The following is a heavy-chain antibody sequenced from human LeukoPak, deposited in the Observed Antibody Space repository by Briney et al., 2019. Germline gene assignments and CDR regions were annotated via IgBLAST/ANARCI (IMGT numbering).Heavy chain of an antibody. D-gene: IGHD2-15*01. CDR2: IYCSGST. V-gene: IGHV4-59*01. CDR3: ARDILNCSGGSCYSRLDY. Sequence: SETLSLTCTVSGGSISSYYWSWIRQPPGKGLEWIGYIYCSGSTNYNPSLKSRVTISVDTSKNQFSLKLSSVTAADTAVYYCARDILNCSGGSCYSRLDYWGQGTLVTVSS. J-gene: IGHJ4*02. CDR1: GGSISSYY.